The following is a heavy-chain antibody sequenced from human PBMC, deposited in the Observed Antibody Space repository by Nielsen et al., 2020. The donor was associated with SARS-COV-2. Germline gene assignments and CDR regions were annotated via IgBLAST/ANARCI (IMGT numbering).Heavy chain of an antibody. CDR1: GFTFSSYD. D-gene: IGHD6-13*01. CDR2: IGTAGDT. V-gene: IGHV3-13*01. CDR3: ARFIAAAGWYYYYGMDV. J-gene: IGHJ6*02. Sequence: GGSLRLSCAASGFTFSSYDMHWVRQATGKGLEWVSAIGTAGDTYYPGSVKGRFTISRENAKNSLYLQMNSLGAGDTAVYYCARFIAAAGWYYYYGMDVWGQGTTVTVSS.